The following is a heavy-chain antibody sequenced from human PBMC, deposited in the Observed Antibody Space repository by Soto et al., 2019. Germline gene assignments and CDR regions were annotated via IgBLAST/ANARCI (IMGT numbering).Heavy chain of an antibody. CDR2: IYYSGST. CDR3: ARQGNLGGTKGPIDY. CDR1: GGSISSYY. V-gene: IGHV4-59*08. J-gene: IGHJ4*02. D-gene: IGHD2-8*01. Sequence: PSETLSLTCTVSGGSISSYYWSWIRQPPGKGLEWIGYIYYSGSTNYNPSLKSRVTISVDTSKNQFSLKLSSVTAADTAVYYCARQGNLGGTKGPIDYWGQGTLVTVSS.